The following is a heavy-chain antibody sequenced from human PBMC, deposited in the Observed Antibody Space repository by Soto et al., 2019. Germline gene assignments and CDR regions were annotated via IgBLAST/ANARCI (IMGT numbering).Heavy chain of an antibody. D-gene: IGHD6-6*01. CDR1: GFTFSSYG. V-gene: IGHV3-33*01. CDR3: AREGSIAARPQSQNWFDP. CDR2: IWYDGSNK. J-gene: IGHJ5*02. Sequence: GGSLRLSCAASGFTFSSYGMHWVRQAPGKGVEWVAVIWYDGSNKYYADSVKGRFTISRDNSKNTLYLQMNSLRAEDTAVNYCAREGSIAARPQSQNWFDPWGQGTLVTVSS.